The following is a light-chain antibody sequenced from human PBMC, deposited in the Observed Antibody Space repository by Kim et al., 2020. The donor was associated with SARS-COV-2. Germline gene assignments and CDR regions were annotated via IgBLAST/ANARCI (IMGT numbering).Light chain of an antibody. Sequence: PGERVTLSCRASQSVSSSYLTWYQQKPGQAPRLLIYGASTRATSIPARFSGSGSGTDFTLTISSPQPEDFAVYCPRAFGQGTKVDIK. V-gene: IGKV3D-7*01. J-gene: IGKJ1*01. CDR1: QSVSSSY. CDR2: GAS. CDR3: RA.